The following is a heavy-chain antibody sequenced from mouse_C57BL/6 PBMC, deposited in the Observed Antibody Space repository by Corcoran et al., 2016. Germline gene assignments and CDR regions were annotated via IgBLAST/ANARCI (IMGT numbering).Heavy chain of an antibody. CDR2: IFPGSGST. CDR1: GYTFTEYY. D-gene: IGHD1-1*01. CDR3: ARSHYYGSSPAWFAY. V-gene: IGHV1-75*01. Sequence: QVQLQQSGPELVKPGASVKISCKASGYTFTEYYINWVKQRPGQGLGLIGWIFPGSGSTYYNEKFKGKDTLTVDKSSSTAYMLLSSLSSEDSAVYFCARSHYYGSSPAWFAYWGQGTLVTVSA. J-gene: IGHJ3*01.